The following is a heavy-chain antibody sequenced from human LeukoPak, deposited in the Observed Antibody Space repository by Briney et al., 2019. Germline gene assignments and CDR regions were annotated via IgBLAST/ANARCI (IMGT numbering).Heavy chain of an antibody. V-gene: IGHV4-34*01. CDR3: ARQGGDTFGGYYFFGFDV. J-gene: IGHJ6*02. Sequence: SETLSLTCTVYGGSFSGFYWSWIRQPPGKGLEWIAEINHSGTTNHNPSLESRVTIPVDTSKNQISLKLTSVTAADTGRYFCARQGGDTFGGYYFFGFDVWGQGTTVTVSS. D-gene: IGHD1-26*01. CDR2: INHSGTT. CDR1: GGSFSGFY.